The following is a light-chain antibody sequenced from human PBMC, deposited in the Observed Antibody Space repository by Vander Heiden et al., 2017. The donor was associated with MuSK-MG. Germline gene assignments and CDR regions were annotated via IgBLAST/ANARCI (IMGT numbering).Light chain of an antibody. V-gene: IGKV1-9*01. CDR3: QRLNTYPIT. CDR2: DAS. CDR1: QGISSY. J-gene: IGKJ5*01. Sequence: DIQLTQSPSFLSASVGDRVTITCRASQGISSYLAWYQQKPGKAPNLLIYDASTLQSGVPSRFSGSGSGTEFTLTISSLHPEDFPTYFCQRLNTYPITFGQGTRLEIK.